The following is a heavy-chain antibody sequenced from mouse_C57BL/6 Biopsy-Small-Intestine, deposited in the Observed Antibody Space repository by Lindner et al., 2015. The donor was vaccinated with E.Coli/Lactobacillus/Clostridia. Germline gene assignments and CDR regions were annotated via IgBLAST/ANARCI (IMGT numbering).Heavy chain of an antibody. CDR2: IGTGGSYT. J-gene: IGHJ2*01. CDR1: GFTFSSYG. V-gene: IGHV5-6*01. D-gene: IGHD2-5*01. Sequence: VQLQESGGDLVKPGGSLKLSCAASGFTFSSYGMSWVRQTPDKRLEWVATIGTGGSYTYYPDSVKGRFTISRDNAKNTLYLQMSSLKSEDTAMYYCARRDSNFYFFDCWGQGTTLTVSS. CDR3: ARRDSNFYFFDC.